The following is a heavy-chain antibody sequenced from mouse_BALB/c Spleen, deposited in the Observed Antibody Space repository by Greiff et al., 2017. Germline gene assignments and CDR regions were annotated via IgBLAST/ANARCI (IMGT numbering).Heavy chain of an antibody. CDR3: TREYDGYDGAMDY. J-gene: IGHJ4*01. D-gene: IGHD2-3*01. CDR2: ISSGGSYT. V-gene: IGHV5-6-4*01. CDR1: GFTFSSYT. Sequence: EVKLMESGGGLVKPGGSLKLSCAASGFTFSSYTMSWVRQTPEKRLEWVATISSGGSYTYYPDSVKGRFTISRDNAKNTLYLQMSSLKSEDTAMYYCTREYDGYDGAMDYWGQGTSVTVSS.